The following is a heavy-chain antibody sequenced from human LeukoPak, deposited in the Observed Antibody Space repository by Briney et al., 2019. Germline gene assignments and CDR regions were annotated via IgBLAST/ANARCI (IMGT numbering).Heavy chain of an antibody. CDR2: IYYSGST. J-gene: IGHJ3*02. CDR3: ARDKGCSGGSCYSDDAFDI. Sequence: SETLSLTCTVSGGSISSYYWSWIRQPPGKGLEWIGYIYYSGSTNYNPSLKSRVTISVDTSKNQFSLKLSSMTAADTAVYYCARDKGCSGGSCYSDDAFDIWGQGTMVTVSS. V-gene: IGHV4-59*01. D-gene: IGHD2-15*01. CDR1: GGSISSYY.